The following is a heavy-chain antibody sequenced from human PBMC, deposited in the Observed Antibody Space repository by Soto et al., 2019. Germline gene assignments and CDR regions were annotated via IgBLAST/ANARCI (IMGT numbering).Heavy chain of an antibody. CDR3: ARDKATGDDGDAFDI. D-gene: IGHD7-27*01. Sequence: ASVKVSCKASGYTFTGYYMHWVRQAPGQGLEWMGWINPNSGGTNYAQKFQGWVSMTRDTSNSTAYMGMSRLRAEDTAVYCCARDKATGDDGDAFDIWGQGTMVTVSS. CDR1: GYTFTGYY. CDR2: INPNSGGT. J-gene: IGHJ3*02. V-gene: IGHV1-2*04.